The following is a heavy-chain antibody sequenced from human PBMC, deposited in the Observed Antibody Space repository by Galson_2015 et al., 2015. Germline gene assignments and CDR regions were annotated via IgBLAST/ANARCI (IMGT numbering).Heavy chain of an antibody. CDR3: ARSTSPMYAPDY. CDR2: ISPADSDT. D-gene: IGHD2-2*01. Sequence: QSGAEVKKPGESLKISCKASGYSFAAYWIAWVRQMPGKGLEWMGMISPADSDTRYSPSLQGQVTISADKSINTAYLQWSSLKASDTAMYYCARSTSPMYAPDYWGQGILVTVSS. J-gene: IGHJ4*02. V-gene: IGHV5-51*01. CDR1: GYSFAAYW.